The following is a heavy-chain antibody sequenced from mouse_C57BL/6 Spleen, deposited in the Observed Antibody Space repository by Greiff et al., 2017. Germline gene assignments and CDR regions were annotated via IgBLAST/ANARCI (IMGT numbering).Heavy chain of an antibody. Sequence: QVQLQQSGPGLVQPSQSLSITCTVSGFSLTSYGVHWVRQSPGKGLEWLGVIWRGGSTDYNAAFMSRLSITKDNSKSQVFFKMNSLQADDTAIYYGAKNRVSGLRDYAMDYWGQGTSVTVSS. D-gene: IGHD2-4*01. J-gene: IGHJ4*01. CDR1: GFSLTSYG. V-gene: IGHV2-5*01. CDR2: IWRGGST. CDR3: AKNRVSGLRDYAMDY.